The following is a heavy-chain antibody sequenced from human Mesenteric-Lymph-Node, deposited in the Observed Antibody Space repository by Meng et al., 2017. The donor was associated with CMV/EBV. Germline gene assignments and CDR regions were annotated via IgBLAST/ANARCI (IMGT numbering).Heavy chain of an antibody. Sequence: GGSLRLSCAASGFTFSSSWMTWVRQTPGKGLEWVANINPDGSVVDYADSVRGRFTISRENAKNSLYLQMNSLRVEDTALYYCARCHNDILTGYSDYWGQGALVTVSS. D-gene: IGHD3-9*01. CDR3: ARCHNDILTGYSDY. CDR2: INPDGSVV. CDR1: GFTFSSSW. J-gene: IGHJ4*02. V-gene: IGHV3-7*03.